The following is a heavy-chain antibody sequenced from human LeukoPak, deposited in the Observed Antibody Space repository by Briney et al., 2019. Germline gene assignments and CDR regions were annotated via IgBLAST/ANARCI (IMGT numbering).Heavy chain of an antibody. J-gene: IGHJ4*02. CDR2: ISYDGSNK. CDR3: ARDRDVKYYDFWTGYRPIYYFDS. CDR1: GFTLSSYA. V-gene: IGHV3-30-3*01. Sequence: PGGSLRLSCAASGFTLSSYAMHWVRQAPGKGLEWLAVISYDGSNKYYADSVKGRFTISRDNSKNMLYLQISSLRAEDSAVYYCARDRDVKYYDFWTGYRPIYYFDSWGQGTLVTVSS. D-gene: IGHD3-3*01.